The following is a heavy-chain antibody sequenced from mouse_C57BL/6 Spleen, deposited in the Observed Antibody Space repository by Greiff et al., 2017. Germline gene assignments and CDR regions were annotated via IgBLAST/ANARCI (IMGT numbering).Heavy chain of an antibody. J-gene: IGHJ2*01. CDR2: ISYDGSN. CDR3: AREDYCSRYDYFDY. CDR1: GYSITSGYY. Sequence: EVKLQESGPGLVKPSQSLSLTCSVTGYSITSGYYWNWLRQFPGIKLEWMVYISYDGSNNYNPSLKNRIFITRDTSKNQFYLKLNSVTTEYTATYYCAREDYCSRYDYFDYWGQGTTLTVSS. V-gene: IGHV3-6*01. D-gene: IGHD1-1*01.